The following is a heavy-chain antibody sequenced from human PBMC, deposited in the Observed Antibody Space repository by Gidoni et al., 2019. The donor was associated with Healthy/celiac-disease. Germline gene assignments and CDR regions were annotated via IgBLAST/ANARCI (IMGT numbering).Heavy chain of an antibody. D-gene: IGHD2-15*01. CDR3: ARGYCSGGSCSPALGY. CDR1: GGSFSGYY. J-gene: IGHJ4*02. Sequence: QVQLQQWGAGLLKPSETLSLTCAVHGGSFSGYYWSWIRQPPGKGLEWIGEINHSGSTNYNPSLKSRVTISVDTSKNQFSLKLSSVTAADTAVYYCARGYCSGGSCSPALGYWGQGTLVTVSS. CDR2: INHSGST. V-gene: IGHV4-34*01.